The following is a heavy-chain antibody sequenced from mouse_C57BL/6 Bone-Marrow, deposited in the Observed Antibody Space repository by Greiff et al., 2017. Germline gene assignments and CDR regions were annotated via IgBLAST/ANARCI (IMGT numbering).Heavy chain of an antibody. V-gene: IGHV1-54*01. Sequence: LVESGAELVRPGTSVKVSCKASGYAFTNYLIEWVKQRPGQGLEWIGVINPGSGGTNYNEKFKGKATLTADKSSSTAYMQLSSLTSEDSAVYFCARDTTVYYYAMDYWGQGTSVTVSS. J-gene: IGHJ4*01. CDR3: ARDTTVYYYAMDY. CDR2: INPGSGGT. CDR1: GYAFTNYL. D-gene: IGHD1-1*01.